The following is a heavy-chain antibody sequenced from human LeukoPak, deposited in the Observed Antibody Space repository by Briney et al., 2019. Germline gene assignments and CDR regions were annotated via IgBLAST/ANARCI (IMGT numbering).Heavy chain of an antibody. J-gene: IGHJ6*02. CDR3: ARGLVVVAGDYYYGMDV. CDR1: GYTFTGYY. V-gene: IGHV1-2*04. D-gene: IGHD2-15*01. Sequence: ASVKVSCKASGYTFTGYYMHWVRQAPGQGHEWMGWINPNSGGTNYAQKFQGWVTMTRDTSISTAYMELSRLRSDDTAVYYCARGLVVVAGDYYYGMDVWGQGTTVTVSS. CDR2: INPNSGGT.